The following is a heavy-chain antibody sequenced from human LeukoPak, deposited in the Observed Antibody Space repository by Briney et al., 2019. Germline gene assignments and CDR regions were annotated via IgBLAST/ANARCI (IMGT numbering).Heavy chain of an antibody. CDR3: AKEGRTNAFDI. V-gene: IGHV3-33*06. CDR1: RFTFSSYG. D-gene: IGHD3/OR15-3a*01. Sequence: GGSLRLSCAASRFTFSSYGMHWVRQAPGKGLEWVAVIWYDGSNKYYADSVKGRFTISRDNSKNTLYLQMNSLRAEDTAVYYCAKEGRTNAFDIWGQGTMVTVSS. CDR2: IWYDGSNK. J-gene: IGHJ3*02.